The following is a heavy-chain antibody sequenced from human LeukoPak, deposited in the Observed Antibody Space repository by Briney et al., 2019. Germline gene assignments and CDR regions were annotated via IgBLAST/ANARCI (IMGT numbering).Heavy chain of an antibody. CDR2: ITKSGDST. Sequence: GGSLRLSCAASGFTVSSKYMSWVRQAPGKGLEWVSTITKSGDSTYYVDSVKGRFTISRDNSKNTLYLQMNSLRAEDTAKYYCTKDYCGKFCSAVWGQGTTVTVSS. CDR3: TKDYCGKFCSAV. CDR1: GFTVSSKY. D-gene: IGHD3-9*01. V-gene: IGHV3-23*01. J-gene: IGHJ6*02.